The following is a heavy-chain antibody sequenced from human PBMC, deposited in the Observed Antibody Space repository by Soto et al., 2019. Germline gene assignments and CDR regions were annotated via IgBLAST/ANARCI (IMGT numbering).Heavy chain of an antibody. CDR2: IYYSGST. CDR3: ASTKDYSSSLDY. V-gene: IGHV4-31*03. Sequence: PSETLSLTCTVSGGSISSGGYYWSWIRQHPGKGLEWIGYIYYSGSTYYNPSLKSRVTISVDTSKNQFSLKLSSVTAADTAVYYCASTKDYSSSLDYWGQGILVTVSS. CDR1: GGSISSGGYY. J-gene: IGHJ4*02. D-gene: IGHD6-6*01.